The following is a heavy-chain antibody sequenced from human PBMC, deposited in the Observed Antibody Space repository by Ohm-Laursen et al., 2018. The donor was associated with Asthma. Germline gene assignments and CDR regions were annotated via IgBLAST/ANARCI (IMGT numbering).Heavy chain of an antibody. Sequence: SLRLSCAASGYTFSSYGMHWVRQAPGKGLEWVAVISYDGSNKYYADSVQGRFTISRDNSKDTLYLQMNSLRADDTAVYYCAKDWGVPHYAFDIWGQGSLVTVSS. V-gene: IGHV3-30*18. CDR1: GYTFSSYG. D-gene: IGHD3-16*01. CDR2: ISYDGSNK. J-gene: IGHJ3*02. CDR3: AKDWGVPHYAFDI.